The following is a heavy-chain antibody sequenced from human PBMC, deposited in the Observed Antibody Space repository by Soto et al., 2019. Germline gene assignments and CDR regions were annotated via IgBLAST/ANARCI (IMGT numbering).Heavy chain of an antibody. CDR3: ARPLGWRAAFDI. V-gene: IGHV3-7*01. CDR1: GFTFTSYW. Sequence: PGGSLRLSCAASGFTFTSYWMTWVRQAPGKGLEWVANIKQDGSEKYYVDSVKGRFTISRDNAKNSVYLQMNSLRAEDTAVYYCARPLGWRAAFDIWDQGTMVTVSS. J-gene: IGHJ3*02. CDR2: IKQDGSEK. D-gene: IGHD6-19*01.